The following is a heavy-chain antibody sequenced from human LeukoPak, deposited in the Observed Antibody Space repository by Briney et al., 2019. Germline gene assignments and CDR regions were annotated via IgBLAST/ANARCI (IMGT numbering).Heavy chain of an antibody. Sequence: ASETLSLTCTVSGGSISSSSYYWGWIRQPPGKGLEWIGSIYYSGSTYYNPSLKSRVTISVDTSKNQFSLKLSSVTAADTAVYYCARGSGGEGGTVFYYYFLDVWGEGTTVTVSS. CDR3: ARGSGGEGGTVFYYYFLDV. CDR1: GGSISSSSYY. CDR2: IYYSGST. V-gene: IGHV4-39*01. D-gene: IGHD3-16*01. J-gene: IGHJ6*03.